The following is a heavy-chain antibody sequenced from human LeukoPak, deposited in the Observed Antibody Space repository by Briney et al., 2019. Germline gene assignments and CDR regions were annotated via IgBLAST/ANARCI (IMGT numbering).Heavy chain of an antibody. Sequence: PSETLSLTCTVSGYSISSGYYWGWIRQPPGKGLEWIGSIYHSGSTCYNPSLKSRVTISVDTSKNQFSLKLSSVTAADTAVYYCARVADYGDPLDAFDIWGQGTMVTVSS. CDR3: ARVADYGDPLDAFDI. CDR1: GYSISSGYY. D-gene: IGHD4-17*01. J-gene: IGHJ3*02. CDR2: IYHSGST. V-gene: IGHV4-38-2*02.